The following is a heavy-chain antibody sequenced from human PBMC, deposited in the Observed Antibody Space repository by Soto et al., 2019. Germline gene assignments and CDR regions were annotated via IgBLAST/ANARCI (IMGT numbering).Heavy chain of an antibody. CDR2: IFYSGST. V-gene: IGHV4-30-4*01. Sequence: QVQLQESGPGLVKPSQTLSLTCTVSGASMSSGNFYWSWIRQPPGKGPEWIGYIFYSGSTFYNPALKSRVTISVYMSKNQFSLRLSSVTAADTAVYYCARYCSSTSCLNFDYWGPGTLVTVSS. CDR3: ARYCSSTSCLNFDY. J-gene: IGHJ4*02. D-gene: IGHD2-2*01. CDR1: GASMSSGNFY.